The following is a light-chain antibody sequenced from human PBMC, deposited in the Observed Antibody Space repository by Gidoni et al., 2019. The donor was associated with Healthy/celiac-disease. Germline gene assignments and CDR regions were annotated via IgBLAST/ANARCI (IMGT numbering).Light chain of an antibody. V-gene: IGKV3-20*01. CDR2: GAS. Sequence: DIVLTPSPGTLSLSPGERATLSCSASQSVSSSYLAWYQQKPGQAPRLLIYGASSRATGIPDRFSGSGSGTDFTLTISRLEPEDFAVYYCQQYGSSLSLTFGGGTKVEIK. CDR3: QQYGSSLSLT. CDR1: QSVSSSY. J-gene: IGKJ4*01.